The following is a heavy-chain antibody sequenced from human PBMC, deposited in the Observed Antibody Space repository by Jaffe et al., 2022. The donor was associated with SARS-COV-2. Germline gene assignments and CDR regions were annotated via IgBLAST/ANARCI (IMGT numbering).Heavy chain of an antibody. D-gene: IGHD6-6*01. CDR3: ARGGKYSSSSGSPFDY. J-gene: IGHJ4*02. CDR1: GGSFSGYY. V-gene: IGHV4-34*01. CDR2: INHSGST. Sequence: QVQLQQWGAGLLKPSETLSLTCAVYGGSFSGYYWSWIRQPPGKGLEWIGEINHSGSTNYNPSLKSRVTISVDTSKNQFSLKLSSVTAADTAVYYCARGGKYSSSSGSPFDYWGQGTLVTVSS.